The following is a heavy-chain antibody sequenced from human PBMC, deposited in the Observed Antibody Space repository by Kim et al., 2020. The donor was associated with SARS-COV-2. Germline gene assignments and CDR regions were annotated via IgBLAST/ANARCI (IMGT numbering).Heavy chain of an antibody. CDR1: GFTFSGSA. D-gene: IGHD3-10*01. CDR3: TSQNYYGSGKGVN. CDR2: IRSKANSYAT. Sequence: GGSLRLSCAASGFTFSGSAMHWVRQASGKGLEWVGRIRSKANSYATAYAASVKGRFTISRDDSKNTAYLQMNSLKTEDTAVYYCTSQNYYGSGKGVNWGQGTLVTVSS. J-gene: IGHJ4*02. V-gene: IGHV3-73*01.